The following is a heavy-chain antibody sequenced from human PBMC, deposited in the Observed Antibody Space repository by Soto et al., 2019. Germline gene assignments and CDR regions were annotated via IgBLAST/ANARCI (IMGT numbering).Heavy chain of an antibody. Sequence: SVKVSCKASGVTFSSYAISWVRQAPGQGLEWMGGIIPIFGTANYAQKFQGRVTITADESTSTAYMELSSLRSEDTAVYYCASHYSSSWSPGVDYWGQGTLVTVSS. V-gene: IGHV1-69*13. CDR2: IIPIFGTA. D-gene: IGHD6-13*01. CDR1: GVTFSSYA. J-gene: IGHJ4*02. CDR3: ASHYSSSWSPGVDY.